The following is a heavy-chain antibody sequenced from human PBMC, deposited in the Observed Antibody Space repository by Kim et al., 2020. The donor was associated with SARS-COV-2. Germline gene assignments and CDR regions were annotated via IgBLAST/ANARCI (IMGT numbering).Heavy chain of an antibody. J-gene: IGHJ6*02. CDR3: AKELVVKSQILGYYNGMDV. Sequence: GGSLRLSCAASGFPFRSYAMTWVRQAPGKGLEWVATINHGDGYTNLADSVKGRFTISRDNSRSTLFLQMSSLRAEDTAVYYCAKELVVKSQILGYYNGMDVWGQGTTVTVSS. CDR1: GFPFRSYA. D-gene: IGHD2-15*01. V-gene: IGHV3-23*01. CDR2: INHGDGYT.